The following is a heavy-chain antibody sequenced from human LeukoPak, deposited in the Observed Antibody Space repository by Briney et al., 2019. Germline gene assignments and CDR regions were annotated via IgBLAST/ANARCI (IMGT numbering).Heavy chain of an antibody. J-gene: IGHJ4*02. CDR1: AFTFSTYA. D-gene: IGHD5-24*01. Sequence: PGGSLRLSCAASAFTFSTYAMNWVRQAPGKGLEWVSGISGSGGTTYYADYVKGRFTISRDNSKNTLSLHMNSLRAEDTAVYYCAKENRWLWGQGTLVTVSS. V-gene: IGHV3-23*01. CDR3: AKENRWL. CDR2: ISGSGGTT.